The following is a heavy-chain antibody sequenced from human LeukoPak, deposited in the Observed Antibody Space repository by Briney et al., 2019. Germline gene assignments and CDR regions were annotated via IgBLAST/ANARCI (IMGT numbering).Heavy chain of an antibody. J-gene: IGHJ4*02. Sequence: GGSLRLSCAASGFTFSGYWMSWVRQAPGKGTEWVANINKDGSEKYYVDSLKGRFTISRDNAENSLYLQISSLRVEDTAMYYCATYSTGWYRGLQYWGQGTLVTVSS. CDR1: GFTFSGYW. CDR3: ATYSTGWYRGLQY. D-gene: IGHD6-19*01. V-gene: IGHV3-7*03. CDR2: INKDGSEK.